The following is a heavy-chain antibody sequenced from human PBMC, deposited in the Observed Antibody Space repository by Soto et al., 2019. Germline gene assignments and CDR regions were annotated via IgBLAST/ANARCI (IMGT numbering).Heavy chain of an antibody. J-gene: IGHJ3*02. CDR1: GYTFTRYY. CDR3: ARADCISTSCPLAFDI. CDR2: INPNSGGT. Sequence: GASVKVAFKASGYTFTRYYMHWVRQAPGQGLEWMGWINPNSGGTNYAQKFQGWVTMTRDTSISTAYMELSRLRSDDTAVYYCARADCISTSCPLAFDIWGQGTMVTVSS. D-gene: IGHD2-2*01. V-gene: IGHV1-2*04.